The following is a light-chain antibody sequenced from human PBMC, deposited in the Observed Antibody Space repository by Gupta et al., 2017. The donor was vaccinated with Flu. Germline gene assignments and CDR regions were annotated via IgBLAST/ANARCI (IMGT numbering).Light chain of an antibody. CDR1: QTVSVN. J-gene: IGKJ5*01. CDR3: QQYNNWPPIT. CDR2: GAS. Sequence: EVVLTQSPATLSVSPGERATLSCRASQTVSVNLDWYQQKPGQAPRLLIYGASTRAAGVPGRFNGSGPGTEFTLTISSLQSDDSAVYFCQQYNNWPPITFGQGTRLEI. V-gene: IGKV3-15*01.